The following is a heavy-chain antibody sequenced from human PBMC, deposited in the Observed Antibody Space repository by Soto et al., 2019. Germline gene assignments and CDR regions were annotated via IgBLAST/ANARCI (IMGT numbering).Heavy chain of an antibody. J-gene: IGHJ6*02. CDR3: ARIMPAVTGGKHGMDV. CDR2: INSGSDYI. V-gene: IGHV3-21*01. D-gene: IGHD6-13*01. CDR1: GFSFSSYS. Sequence: NPGGSLRLSCAASGFSFSSYSMNWVRQAPGKGLEWVSAINSGSDYIYYADSVKGRFTISRDNAKNSLYVQMNSLRVEDTAVYYCARIMPAVTGGKHGMDVWGHGTTVTVSS.